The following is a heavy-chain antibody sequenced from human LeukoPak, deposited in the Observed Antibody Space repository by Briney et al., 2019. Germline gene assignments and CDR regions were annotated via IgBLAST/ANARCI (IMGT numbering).Heavy chain of an antibody. V-gene: IGHV3-43*02. CDR3: ARDTYTMDV. D-gene: IGHD4-11*01. J-gene: IGHJ6*02. CDR1: GFTFNDYA. Sequence: GGSLRLSCAASGFTFNDYAMHWIRQAPGKGLEWVSLISGDGLSTYYADSLKGRFTISRDNSKNFLYLQMNSLRVEDTAVYYCARDTYTMDVWGQGTTVTVSS. CDR2: ISGDGLST.